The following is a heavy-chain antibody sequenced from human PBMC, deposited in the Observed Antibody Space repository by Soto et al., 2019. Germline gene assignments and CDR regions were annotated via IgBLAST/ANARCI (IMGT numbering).Heavy chain of an antibody. J-gene: IGHJ4*02. Sequence: EVQLVESGGGLVQPGGSLRLSCAASGFTVSRNYMRWVRQAPGKGLEWVSVIYSGGSTYYADSVKGRFTISRHNSKNTLYLQMNSLRAENTAVYYCAGTYYYDSSGYYRFDYWGQGTLVTVSS. CDR1: GFTVSRNY. CDR2: IYSGGST. CDR3: AGTYYYDSSGYYRFDY. D-gene: IGHD3-22*01. V-gene: IGHV3-53*04.